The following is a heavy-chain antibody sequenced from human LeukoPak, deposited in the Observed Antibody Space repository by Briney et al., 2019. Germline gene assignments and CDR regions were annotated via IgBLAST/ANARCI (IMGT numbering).Heavy chain of an antibody. J-gene: IGHJ4*02. D-gene: IGHD3-10*01. CDR3: ARVMVRGVPATYYFDY. V-gene: IGHV4-30-4*08. CDR2: IYYTGST. CDR1: GDSISGVDYY. Sequence: SETLSLTCTVSGDSISGVDYYWSWIRQPPGKGLGWIGYIYYTGSTYYNPSLKSRVTILVDTSKNQFSLKLSSVTAADTAVYYCARVMVRGVPATYYFDYWGQGTLVTVSS.